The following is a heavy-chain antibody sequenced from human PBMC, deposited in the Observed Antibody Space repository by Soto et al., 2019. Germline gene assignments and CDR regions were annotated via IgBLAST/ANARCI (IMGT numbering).Heavy chain of an antibody. CDR3: ARDKITGLFDY. V-gene: IGHV4-34*01. J-gene: IGHJ4*02. CDR2: INHSGST. CDR1: GGSFSGYY. D-gene: IGHD2-8*02. Sequence: QVQLQQWGAGLLKPSETLSLTCAVYGGSFSGYYWTWIRQPPGTGLEWIGEINHSGSTNYNPSLKXXVTIPVDTSKNQFSLKLTSVTAADTAVYYCARDKITGLFDYWGQGTLVTVSS.